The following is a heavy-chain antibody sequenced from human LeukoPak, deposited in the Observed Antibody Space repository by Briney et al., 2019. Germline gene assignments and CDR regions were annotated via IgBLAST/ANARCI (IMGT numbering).Heavy chain of an antibody. CDR3: ARGGYCSSTSCYRYWFDP. CDR1: GGSFSGYY. D-gene: IGHD2-2*01. CDR2: INHSGST. Sequence: SETLSLTCAVYGGSFSGYYWSGIRQPPGKGLEWIGEINHSGSTNYNPSLKSRVTISVDTSKNQFSLKLSSVTAADTAVYYCARGGYCSSTSCYRYWFDPWGQGTLVTVSS. J-gene: IGHJ5*02. V-gene: IGHV4-34*01.